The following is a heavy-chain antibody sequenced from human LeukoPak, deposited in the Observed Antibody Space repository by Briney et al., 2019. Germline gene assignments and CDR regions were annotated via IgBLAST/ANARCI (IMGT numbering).Heavy chain of an antibody. CDR2: IYYSGST. J-gene: IGHJ4*02. CDR1: GGSISSGGYY. D-gene: IGHD3-22*01. CDR3: ARGSYYDSSGYDY. Sequence: SQTLSLTCTVSGGSISSGGYYWSWIRQHPGKGLGWIGYIYYSGSTYYNPSLKSRVTISVDTSKNQFSLKLSSVTAADTAVYYCARGSYYDSSGYDYWGPGTLVTVSS. V-gene: IGHV4-31*03.